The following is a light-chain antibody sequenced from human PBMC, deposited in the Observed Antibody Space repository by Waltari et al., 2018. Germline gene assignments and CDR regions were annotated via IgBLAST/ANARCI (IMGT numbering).Light chain of an antibody. V-gene: IGKV4-1*01. CDR3: QQHYSSPYS. J-gene: IGKJ2*03. CDR2: WAS. CDR1: QSLLYSSNNKNY. Sequence: DIVMTQSPDSLAVSLGERVTINSKSSQSLLYSSNNKNYLAWYQQKPGQAPKLLIYWASTRESGVPNRFSGSGSGTDFTLTISGLQAEDVAVYYCQQHYSSPYSFGQGTKVEIK.